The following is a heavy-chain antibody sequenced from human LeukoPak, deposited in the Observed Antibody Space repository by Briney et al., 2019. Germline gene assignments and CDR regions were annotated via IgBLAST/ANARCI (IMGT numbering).Heavy chain of an antibody. D-gene: IGHD6-13*01. CDR1: GYTFTGYY. CDR2: INPNSGGT. Sequence: GASVKVSCKASGYTFTGYYMHCVRQAPGQGLEWMGWINPNSGGTNYAQKFQGRVTMTRDTSISTAYMELSRLRSDDTAVYYCARGRVAGIAAVIRDYWGQGTLVTVSS. CDR3: ARGRVAGIAAVIRDY. V-gene: IGHV1-2*02. J-gene: IGHJ4*02.